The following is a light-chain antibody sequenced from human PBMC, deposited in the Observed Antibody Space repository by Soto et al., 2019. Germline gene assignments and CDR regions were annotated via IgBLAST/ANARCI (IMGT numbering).Light chain of an antibody. V-gene: IGKV4-1*01. CDR2: WAS. CDR1: QSLLYRSNNKNY. J-gene: IGKJ1*01. Sequence: IVMTQSPDSLTVSLGERATISCKSSQSLLYRSNNKNYLAWYQQKPGQSPKLLVYWASTRESGVPARFSGSGSGTDFTPIIRSLQAADAGVYFCQQYAYPHWTLGQGNKVAIK. CDR3: QQYAYPHWT.